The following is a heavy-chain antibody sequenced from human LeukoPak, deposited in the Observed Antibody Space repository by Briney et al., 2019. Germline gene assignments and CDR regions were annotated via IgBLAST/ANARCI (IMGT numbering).Heavy chain of an antibody. J-gene: IGHJ3*02. CDR2: IYHSGST. D-gene: IGHD2-2*01. CDR3: AREYCSSTSCSFDI. Sequence: KPSETLSLTCTVSGGSISSGGYYWSWIRQPPGKGLEWIGYIYHSGSTYYNPSLKSRVTISVDRSKNQFSLKLSSVTAADTAVYYCAREYCSSTSCSFDIWGQGTMVTVSS. V-gene: IGHV4-30-2*01. CDR1: GGSISSGGYY.